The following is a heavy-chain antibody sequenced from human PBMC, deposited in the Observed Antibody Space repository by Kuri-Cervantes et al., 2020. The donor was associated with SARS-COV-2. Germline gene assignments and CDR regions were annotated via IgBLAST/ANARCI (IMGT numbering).Heavy chain of an antibody. CDR2: INDAGTTT. V-gene: IGHV3-23*01. Sequence: GESLKISCAASGFSFSDYVMTWVRQAPGKGLEWVSIINDAGTTTHYADPVKGRFTISRDNSKNTVYLQMNNLEVEGTAVYFCATGFTSVWFRPLAYWGQGTLVTVSS. D-gene: IGHD3-10*01. J-gene: IGHJ4*02. CDR3: ATGFTSVWFRPLAY. CDR1: GFSFSDYV.